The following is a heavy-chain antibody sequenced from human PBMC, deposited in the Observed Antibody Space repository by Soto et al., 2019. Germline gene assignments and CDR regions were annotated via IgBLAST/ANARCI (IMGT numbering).Heavy chain of an antibody. CDR2: VSGSGSNK. CDR3: ARDGDANTGFGKDY. Sequence: GVSPSLCSRAFGFKFGSYGMSWVRQAPGKGLEWVSAVSGSGSNKYYADSVKGRFTISRDNSKNTLYLQMNSLRAEDTAVYYCARDGDANTGFGKDYWGQGTLVTVSS. CDR1: GFKFGSYG. D-gene: IGHD3-16*01. J-gene: IGHJ4*02. V-gene: IGHV3-23*01.